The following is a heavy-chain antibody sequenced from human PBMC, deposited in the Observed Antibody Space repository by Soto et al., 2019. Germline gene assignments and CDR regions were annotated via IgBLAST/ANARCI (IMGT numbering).Heavy chain of an antibody. Sequence: QVQLQESGPGLVKASQTLSLTCTVSGGSISSGDYNWSRIRQPPGKGLEWIGYIYYSGYTYNNPSLKSRVTISVDTSENLFSLKLSSVTAADTAVYYCARSGDYVPFDYWGQGTLVTVSS. V-gene: IGHV4-30-4*01. CDR2: IYYSGYT. D-gene: IGHD4-17*01. J-gene: IGHJ4*02. CDR1: GGSISSGDYN. CDR3: ARSGDYVPFDY.